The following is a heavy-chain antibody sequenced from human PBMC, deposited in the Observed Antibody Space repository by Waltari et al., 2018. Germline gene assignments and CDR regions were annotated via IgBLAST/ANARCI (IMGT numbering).Heavy chain of an antibody. Sequence: EVQLVESGGGLVQPGGSLRLSCEASGFTFSSYWMHWVRQVPGKGLVGVGRITGEGSGTTYAASVKGRFTISRDNAKNTLFLQMNSLRDEDTAVYYCARYVVVTAGDYWGQGTLVAVSS. CDR2: ITGEGSGT. D-gene: IGHD2-21*02. V-gene: IGHV3-74*03. CDR1: GFTFSSYW. CDR3: ARYVVVTAGDY. J-gene: IGHJ4*02.